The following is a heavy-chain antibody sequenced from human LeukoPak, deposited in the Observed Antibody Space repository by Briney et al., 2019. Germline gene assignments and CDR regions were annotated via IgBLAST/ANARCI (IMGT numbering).Heavy chain of an antibody. CDR2: IYTGGST. V-gene: IGHV4-4*07. CDR3: ARARGYCSGGSCPPYYYYYMDV. D-gene: IGHD2-15*01. J-gene: IGHJ6*03. CDR1: GGSISSYY. Sequence: SETLSLTCTVSGGSISSYYWSWIRQPAGKGLEWIGRIYTGGSTNYNPSLKSRVTMSVDTSKNQFSLKLSSVTAADTAVYYCARARGYCSGGSCPPYYYYYMDVWGKGTTVTVSS.